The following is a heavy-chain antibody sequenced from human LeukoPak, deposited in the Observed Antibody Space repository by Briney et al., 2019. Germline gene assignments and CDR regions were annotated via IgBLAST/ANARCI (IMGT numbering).Heavy chain of an antibody. J-gene: IGHJ4*02. Sequence: GGSLRLSCAASGFTFSSYAMHWVRQAPGKGLEWVAVISYDGSNKYYADSVKGRFTISRDNSKNTLYLQMNSLRAQDTAVYYCARDLLELRLWGQGTLVTVSS. CDR1: GFTFSSYA. D-gene: IGHD1-7*01. CDR2: ISYDGSNK. V-gene: IGHV3-30-3*01. CDR3: ARDLLELRL.